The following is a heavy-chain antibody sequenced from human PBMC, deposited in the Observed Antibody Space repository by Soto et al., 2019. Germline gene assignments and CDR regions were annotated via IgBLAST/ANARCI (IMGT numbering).Heavy chain of an antibody. CDR3: AREGQVDKIGRWRAFDI. Sequence: QVQLQESGPGLVKPSETLSLTCTVSGGSISTYYWRWLRQPPGKGLEWIGYIYYSGSTNYNPSLKIRVTISVETSKNQFSLKLSSVTAADTAVYYCAREGQVDKIGRWRAFDIWGQGTMVTVSS. CDR1: GGSISTYY. CDR2: IYYSGST. J-gene: IGHJ3*02. V-gene: IGHV4-59*01. D-gene: IGHD5-12*01.